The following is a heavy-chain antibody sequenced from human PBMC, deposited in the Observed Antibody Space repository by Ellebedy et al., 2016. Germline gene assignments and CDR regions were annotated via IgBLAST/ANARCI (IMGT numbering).Heavy chain of an antibody. CDR1: GFTFSNAW. Sequence: GGSLRLSXAASGFTFSNAWMSWVRQVPGKGLEWVSLITWDGGRTYYADSVKGRFTVSRDNNKNSLYLQMSGLMIDDTAFYYCAKDAFGSGSHVDYWGPGTLVTVSS. D-gene: IGHD3-10*01. J-gene: IGHJ4*02. CDR2: ITWDGGRT. V-gene: IGHV3-43*01. CDR3: AKDAFGSGSHVDY.